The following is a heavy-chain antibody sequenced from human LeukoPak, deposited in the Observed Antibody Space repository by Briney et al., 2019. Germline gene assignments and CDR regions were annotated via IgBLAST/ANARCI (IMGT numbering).Heavy chain of an antibody. CDR2: MNPNSGNT. V-gene: IGHV1-8*01. D-gene: IGHD6-6*01. CDR1: GYTFTSYD. CDR3: ARMDSIYSSSSADY. J-gene: IGHJ4*02. Sequence: ASVKVSCKAAGYTFTSYDINWVRQATGQGLEWMGWMNPNSGNTGYAQKFQGRVTMTRNTSISTAYMELSSLRSEDTAVYYCARMDSIYSSSSADYWGQGTLVTVSS.